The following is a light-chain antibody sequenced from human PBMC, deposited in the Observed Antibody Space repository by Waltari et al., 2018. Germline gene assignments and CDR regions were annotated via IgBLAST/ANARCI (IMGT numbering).Light chain of an antibody. CDR1: QSILYSSNNLNY. CDR3: QQCFGTPT. J-gene: IGKJ2*01. CDR2: WAS. V-gene: IGKV4-1*01. Sequence: DIVLTQSPDSLAVSLGERATINCKSRQSILYSSNNLNYLAWYQQKPGQPPKLLIYWASTRESGVPDRLSGSGSGTDFTLTISSRQAEDVAVYYWQQCFGTPTFGQGTRLEIK.